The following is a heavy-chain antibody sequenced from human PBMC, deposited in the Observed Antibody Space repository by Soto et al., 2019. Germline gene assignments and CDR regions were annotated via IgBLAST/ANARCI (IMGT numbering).Heavy chain of an antibody. CDR2: ISHTGRT. Sequence: ETLSLTCSVSGSCITNSFYWGWIRQSPEKGVAGIGSISHTGRTSYNPSLKSRVSISVDTSKNQFSLTLTSVTAADTAVYYCARDPASLALAIAYFDSWGQGTLVTVSS. D-gene: IGHD2-2*01. CDR1: GSCITNSFY. J-gene: IGHJ4*02. CDR3: ARDPASLALAIAYFDS. V-gene: IGHV4-38-2*02.